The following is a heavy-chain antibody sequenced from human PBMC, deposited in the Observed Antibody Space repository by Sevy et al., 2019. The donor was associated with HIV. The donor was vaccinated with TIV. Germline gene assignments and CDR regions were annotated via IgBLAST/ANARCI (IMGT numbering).Heavy chain of an antibody. V-gene: IGHV3-9*01. CDR2: SVWNSGAI. Sequence: GGSLRLSCAASGFTFDDYAMHWVRQAPGKGLEWVSGSVWNSGAIGYADSVKGRFTISRDNGKNSRYLQMNSLRSEDTSLYYCACDMGAHGCLSIDDWGQETLIAVSS. J-gene: IGHJ4*02. CDR3: ACDMGAHGCLSIDD. CDR1: GFTFDDYA. D-gene: IGHD3-16*01.